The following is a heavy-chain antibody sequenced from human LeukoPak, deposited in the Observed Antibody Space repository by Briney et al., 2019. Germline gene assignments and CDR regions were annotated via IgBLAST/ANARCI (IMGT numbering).Heavy chain of an antibody. CDR2: ISYDRSNK. D-gene: IGHD2-8*01. CDR3: ATNGPGKSRYFDY. J-gene: IGHJ4*02. V-gene: IGHV3-30*03. CDR1: GFTFSSYG. Sequence: GGSLGLSCAASGFTFSSYGMHWVRQAPGKGLEWVAVISYDRSNKYYADSVKGRFTISRDNSKNTLYLQMNSLRAEDTAVYYCATNGPGKSRYFDYWGQGTLVTVSS.